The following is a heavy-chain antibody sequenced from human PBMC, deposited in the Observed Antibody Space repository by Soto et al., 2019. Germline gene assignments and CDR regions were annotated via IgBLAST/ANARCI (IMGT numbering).Heavy chain of an antibody. CDR2: IRDGGEST. V-gene: IGHV3-23*01. Sequence: EVQLLESGGGLVQPGESLRPSCAFSGFIFGNYMMTWVRQAPGKGLEWVSTIRDGGESTYYADSVKGRFTISRDNSKNTLYLQKDSLGVEDTAVYYCAPHVHCSGGSCHYDAFDIRGQGTMVTVSS. D-gene: IGHD2-15*01. J-gene: IGHJ3*02. CDR1: GFIFGNYM. CDR3: APHVHCSGGSCHYDAFDI.